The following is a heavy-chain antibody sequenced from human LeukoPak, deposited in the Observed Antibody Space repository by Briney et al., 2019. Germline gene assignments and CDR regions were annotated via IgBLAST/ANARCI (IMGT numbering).Heavy chain of an antibody. D-gene: IGHD2-15*01. CDR3: ASTLAAYYYYGMDV. Sequence: SETLSLTCTVSGGSVSSGSYYWSWIRQPPGKGLAWIGYIYYSGSTNYNPPPKSRVTISVDTSNNQFSLNLSYVTAADTAVYYCASTLAAYYYYGMDVWGQGTTVTVSS. V-gene: IGHV4-61*01. CDR1: GGSVSSGSYY. J-gene: IGHJ6*02. CDR2: IYYSGST.